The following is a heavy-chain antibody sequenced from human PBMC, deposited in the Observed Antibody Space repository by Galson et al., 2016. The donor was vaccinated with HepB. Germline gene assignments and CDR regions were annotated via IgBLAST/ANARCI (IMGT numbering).Heavy chain of an antibody. CDR1: GFVFGSSW. D-gene: IGHD3-22*01. J-gene: IGHJ4*02. V-gene: IGHV3-7*04. CDR3: ARFFYDTSGYRKLDY. CDR2: IRQDGSEK. Sequence: SLRLSCAASGFVFGSSWLTWVRQAPGKGLEWVANIRQDGSEKSYVDSVKGRFTVSRDNAKNSLYLHMNSLSAEDTAVYFCARFFYDTSGYRKLDYWGQGALVTVSA.